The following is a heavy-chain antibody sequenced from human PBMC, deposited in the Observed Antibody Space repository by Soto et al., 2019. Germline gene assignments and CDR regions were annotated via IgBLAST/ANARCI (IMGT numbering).Heavy chain of an antibody. J-gene: IGHJ6*02. CDR2: ISWNSGSI. CDR3: AKDTRFSFAGMDV. Sequence: EVQLVESGGGLVQPGRSLRLSCAASGFTFDDYAMHWVRQAPGKGLEWVSGISWNSGSIGYADSVKGRFTISRDNAKNSLYRQMNSLRAEDTALYYCAKDTRFSFAGMDVWGQGTTVTVSS. CDR1: GFTFDDYA. D-gene: IGHD3-3*01. V-gene: IGHV3-9*01.